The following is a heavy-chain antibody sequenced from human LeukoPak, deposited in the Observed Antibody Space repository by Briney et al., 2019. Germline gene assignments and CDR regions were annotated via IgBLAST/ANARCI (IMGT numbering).Heavy chain of an antibody. D-gene: IGHD6-19*01. V-gene: IGHV4-39*01. CDR2: IYYSGST. CDR3: ARHKGDPVAGTYNWFDP. J-gene: IGHJ5*02. CDR1: AGSISSSSYY. Sequence: SESQSLICTVSAGSISSSSYYCAWIRRPPGKGLERIGRIYYSGSTYYNPSLKGRVTISVDTSKNQFSMKLSSVTAADTAVYYCARHKGDPVAGTYNWFDPWGQGTLVTVSS.